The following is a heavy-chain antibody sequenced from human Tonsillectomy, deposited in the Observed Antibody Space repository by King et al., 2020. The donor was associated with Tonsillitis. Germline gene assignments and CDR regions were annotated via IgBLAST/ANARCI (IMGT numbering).Heavy chain of an antibody. J-gene: IGHJ4*02. CDR1: GASISSSDHF. D-gene: IGHD1-26*01. V-gene: IGHV4-39*01. Sequence: LQLQESGPGVVKPSETLSLTCTVSGASISSSDHFWAWIRQPPGKGLGGIEYMYYSGTGFYNPSLKCRITISGGTSENRFSLKLSSVTAADPAVYFCARYVSGRFDYWGQGALVTVSS. CDR3: ARYVSGRFDY. CDR2: MYYSGTG.